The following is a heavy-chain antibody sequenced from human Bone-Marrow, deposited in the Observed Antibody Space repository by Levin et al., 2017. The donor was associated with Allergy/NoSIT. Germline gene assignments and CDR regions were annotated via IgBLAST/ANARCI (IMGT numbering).Heavy chain of an antibody. V-gene: IGHV3-23*01. Sequence: GGSLRLSCAASGFSFSDYGMSWVRQAPGKGLEWVSGISGSGTSTNYADSVEGRFTISRDSSKSTLFLQMNSLRAEDTAVYYCAKDYATRPYCSGDSCYSWDSWGQGTLVTVSS. CDR1: GFSFSDYG. CDR2: ISGSGTST. J-gene: IGHJ5*02. D-gene: IGHD2-15*01. CDR3: AKDYATRPYCSGDSCYSWDS.